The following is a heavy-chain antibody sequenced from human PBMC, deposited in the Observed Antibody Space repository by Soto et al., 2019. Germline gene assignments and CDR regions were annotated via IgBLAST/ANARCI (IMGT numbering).Heavy chain of an antibody. V-gene: IGHV4-34*01. CDR2: INHSGST. CDR3: ARGSAIAVAANLLWYYFDY. D-gene: IGHD6-19*01. CDR1: GGSFSGYY. J-gene: IGHJ4*02. Sequence: SETLSLTCAVYGGSFSGYYWSWIRQPPGKGLEWIGEINHSGSTNYNPSLKSRVTVSVDTSKNQFSLKLSSVTAADTAVYYCARGSAIAVAANLLWYYFDYWGQGTRVTVAS.